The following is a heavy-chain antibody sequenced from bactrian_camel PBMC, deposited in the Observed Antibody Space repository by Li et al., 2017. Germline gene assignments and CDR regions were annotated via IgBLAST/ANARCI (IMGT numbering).Heavy chain of an antibody. CDR3: AADVGSMSGNCQPNY. Sequence: QVQLVESGGGSVQAGGSLRLSCAASGDTFSRYCMGWVRQAPGKEREGVAALDSNAIPSYADSVKGRFTISQDDAGNTVYLQMNNLKPEDTAMYYCAADVGSMSGNCQPNYWGQGTQVTVS. CDR2: LDSNAIP. V-gene: IGHV3S26*01. D-gene: IGHD8*01. J-gene: IGHJ4*01. CDR1: GDTFSRYC.